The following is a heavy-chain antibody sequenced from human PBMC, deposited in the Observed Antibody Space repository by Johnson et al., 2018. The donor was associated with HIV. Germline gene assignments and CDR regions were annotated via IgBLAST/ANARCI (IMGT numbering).Heavy chain of an antibody. CDR1: GFTFSDAW. CDR3: TTEGDAVDI. CDR2: IKSKVDGGTT. V-gene: IGHV3-15*01. Sequence: VQLVESGGGLVKPGESLRLSCVGSGFTFSDAWMNWVRQSPGKGLEWVGRIKSKVDGGTTDFPAPVKGRFSISRDDSKNTVYLQMNSLKSEDTAVYYCTTEGDAVDIWGQGTMVTVSS. J-gene: IGHJ3*02.